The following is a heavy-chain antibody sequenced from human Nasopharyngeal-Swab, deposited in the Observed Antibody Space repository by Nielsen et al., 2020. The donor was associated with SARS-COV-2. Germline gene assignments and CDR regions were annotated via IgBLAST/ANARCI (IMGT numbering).Heavy chain of an antibody. V-gene: IGHV1-45*02. Sequence: SVKVSCKASGYTFTYRYLHWVRQAPGQALEWMGWITPFNGNTNYAQKFQDRVTITRDRSMSTAYMELSSLRSEDTAVYYCARPYYYDSSGYLVAFDIWGQGTMVTVSS. CDR3: ARPYYYDSSGYLVAFDI. CDR2: ITPFNGNT. J-gene: IGHJ3*02. CDR1: GYTFTYRY. D-gene: IGHD3-22*01.